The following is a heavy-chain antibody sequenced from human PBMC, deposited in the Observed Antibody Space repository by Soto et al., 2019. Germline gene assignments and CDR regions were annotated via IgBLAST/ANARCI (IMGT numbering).Heavy chain of an antibody. Sequence: QVQLQASGPGLVKPSETLSLTCTVSGDSISSYSWSWIRQPPGKGLEWIGNIHYNGNTKYSPSLTSRVTMSVDTSKNHFSLKLISVTAADTAVYFCARQGTLGRWIHPLDSWGQGTLVTVSS. D-gene: IGHD1-7*01. CDR2: IHYNGNT. V-gene: IGHV4-59*01. J-gene: IGHJ4*02. CDR3: ARQGTLGRWIHPLDS. CDR1: GDSISSYS.